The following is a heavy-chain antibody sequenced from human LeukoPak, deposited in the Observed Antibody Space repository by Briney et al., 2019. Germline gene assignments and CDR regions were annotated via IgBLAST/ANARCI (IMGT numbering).Heavy chain of an antibody. CDR1: GGSFSGYY. CDR2: INHSGST. V-gene: IGHV4-34*01. CDR3: ARGFDVLRYFDWPSRWFDP. D-gene: IGHD3-9*01. J-gene: IGHJ5*02. Sequence: SETLSLTCAVYGGSFSGYYWSWIRQPPGKGLEWIGEINHSGSTNYNPSLKSRVTISVDTSKNQFSLKLSSVTAADTAVYYCARGFDVLRYFDWPSRWFDPWGQGTLVTVSS.